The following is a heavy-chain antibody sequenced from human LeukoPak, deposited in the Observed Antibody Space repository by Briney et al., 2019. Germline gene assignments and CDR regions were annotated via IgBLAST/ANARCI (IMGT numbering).Heavy chain of an antibody. V-gene: IGHV3-20*04. CDR1: GFTFDDYG. D-gene: IGHD3-3*01. Sequence: PGGSLRLSCAASGFTFDDYGMSWVRQAPGKGLEWVSGINWNGGSTGYADSVKGRFTISRDNAKNSLYLQMNSLRAEDTALYYCARVLVPEYYDFWSVYSVEAFDIWGKGTMVTVSS. J-gene: IGHJ3*02. CDR3: ARVLVPEYYDFWSVYSVEAFDI. CDR2: INWNGGST.